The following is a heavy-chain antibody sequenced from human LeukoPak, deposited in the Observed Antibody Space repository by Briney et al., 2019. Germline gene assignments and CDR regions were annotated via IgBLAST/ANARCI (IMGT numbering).Heavy chain of an antibody. CDR1: GGSISSGGYS. CDR3: ASTVNLSQFDY. CDR2: IYHSGST. J-gene: IGHJ4*02. D-gene: IGHD4-11*01. Sequence: SETLSLTCAVSGGSISSGGYSWSWIRQPPGKGQEWIGYIYHSGSTYYNPSLKSRVTISVDRSKNQFSLKLSSVTAADTAVYYCASTVNLSQFDYWGQGTLVTVSS. V-gene: IGHV4-30-2*01.